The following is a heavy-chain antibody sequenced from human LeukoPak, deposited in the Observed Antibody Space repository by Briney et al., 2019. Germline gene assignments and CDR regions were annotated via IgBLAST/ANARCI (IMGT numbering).Heavy chain of an antibody. V-gene: IGHV3-7*01. CDR3: ARGGIAAAGTPVGY. Sequence: GGSLRLSCAASGFTCSSYWMSWVRQAPGKVLEWVANIKQDGSEKYYVDSVKGRFTISRDNAKNSLYLQMNSLRAEDTAVYYCARGGIAAAGTPVGYWGQGTLVTVSS. J-gene: IGHJ4*02. D-gene: IGHD6-13*01. CDR1: GFTCSSYW. CDR2: IKQDGSEK.